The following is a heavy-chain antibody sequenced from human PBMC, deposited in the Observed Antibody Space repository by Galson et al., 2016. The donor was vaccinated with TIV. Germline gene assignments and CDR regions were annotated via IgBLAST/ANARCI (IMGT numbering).Heavy chain of an antibody. Sequence: SGYTFTSYDINWVRQATGQGLEWMGWMNPNSGNTGYAQKFRGRVTMTRNTSVRTAYMELSSLRSEDTAVYYVARSGDYGDYWGQGTLVTVSS. CDR1: GYTFTSYD. V-gene: IGHV1-8*02. CDR2: MNPNSGNT. CDR3: ARSGDYGDY. D-gene: IGHD4-17*01. J-gene: IGHJ4*02.